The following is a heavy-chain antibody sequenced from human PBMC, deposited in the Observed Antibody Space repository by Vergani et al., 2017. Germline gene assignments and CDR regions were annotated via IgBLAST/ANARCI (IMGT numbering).Heavy chain of an antibody. D-gene: IGHD6-13*01. Sequence: QVQLQESGPGLVKPSETLSLTCTVSGGSISSYYWSWIRQPPGKGLERIGYIYYSGSTNYNPSLKSRVTISVDTSKNQFSLKRSSVTAADTAVYYCARGRRSSWFFDYWGQGTLVTVSS. J-gene: IGHJ4*02. V-gene: IGHV4-59*01. CDR3: ARGRRSSWFFDY. CDR2: IYYSGST. CDR1: GGSISSYY.